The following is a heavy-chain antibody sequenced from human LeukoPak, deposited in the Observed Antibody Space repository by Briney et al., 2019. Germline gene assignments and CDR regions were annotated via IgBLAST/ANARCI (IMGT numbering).Heavy chain of an antibody. Sequence: PGGSLRLSCAASGFTFSSYDMHWVRQAPGKGLEWVAFIRYDGYDQLYADSVKGRFTISRDNSKNTLYLEMISLRAEDTAVYYCARACDTMYSSGWYCFDYWGQGTLVTVSS. J-gene: IGHJ4*02. CDR3: ARACDTMYSSGWYCFDY. CDR1: GFTFSSYD. D-gene: IGHD6-19*01. CDR2: IRYDGYDQ. V-gene: IGHV3-30*02.